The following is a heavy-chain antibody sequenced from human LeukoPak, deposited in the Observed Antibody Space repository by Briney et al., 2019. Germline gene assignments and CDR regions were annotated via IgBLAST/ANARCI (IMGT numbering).Heavy chain of an antibody. CDR2: INHSGST. CDR3: ARGVPTIQPGMWLLYPAGHYFDY. CDR1: GGSFSGYY. D-gene: IGHD3-3*01. Sequence: SETLSLTCAVYGGSFSGYYWSWIRQPPGKGLEWIGEINHSGSTNYNPSLKSRVTISVDTSKNQFSLKLSSVTAADTAVYYCARGVPTIQPGMWLLYPAGHYFDYWGQGTLVTVSS. J-gene: IGHJ4*02. V-gene: IGHV4-34*01.